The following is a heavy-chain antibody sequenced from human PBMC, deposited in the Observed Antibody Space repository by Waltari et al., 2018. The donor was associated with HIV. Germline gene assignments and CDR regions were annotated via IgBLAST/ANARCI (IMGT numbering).Heavy chain of an antibody. CDR1: GYSFPGYW. Sequence: EVQLLQAGAEGKKPGESLNISCKGPGYSFPGYWIGWVRQKPGKGMEWMGIIYPRDSETRLSPSFQGQVTISADKSIDTAYLHWTSLKASDTAIYYCTRQLHRGGEVAYWGQGTLVTVSS. CDR2: IYPRDSET. D-gene: IGHD3-10*01. CDR3: TRQLHRGGEVAY. V-gene: IGHV5-51*01. J-gene: IGHJ4*02.